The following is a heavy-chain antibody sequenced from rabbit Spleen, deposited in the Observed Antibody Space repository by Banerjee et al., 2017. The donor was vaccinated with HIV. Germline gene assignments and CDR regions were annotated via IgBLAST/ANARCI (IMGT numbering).Heavy chain of an antibody. J-gene: IGHJ4*01. CDR3: VRDTWPFNF. CDR1: GLDFSSNYY. V-gene: IGHV1S40*01. CDR2: IDAGSSGFT. D-gene: IGHD3-1*01. Sequence: QSLEESGGGLVKPGASLTLTCTASGLDFSSNYYMCWVRQAPGKGLEWFACIDAGSSGFTYHASWAKGRFTISSRKAQNTLYLQLNSLTIADTATYFCVRDTWPFNFWGPGTLVTVS.